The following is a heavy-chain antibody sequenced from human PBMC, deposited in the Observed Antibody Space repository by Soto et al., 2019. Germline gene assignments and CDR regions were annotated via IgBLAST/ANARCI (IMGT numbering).Heavy chain of an antibody. CDR3: ARDRSPWTGYGMDV. CDR2: IYSGGST. Sequence: GGSLRLSCAASGFTVSSNYMSWVRQAPGKGLEWVSVIYSGGSTYYADSVKGRFTISRDNSKNTLYLQMNSLRAEDTAVYYCARDRSPWTGYGMDVWGQGTTVTVSS. J-gene: IGHJ6*02. V-gene: IGHV3-53*01. D-gene: IGHD2-15*01. CDR1: GFTVSSNY.